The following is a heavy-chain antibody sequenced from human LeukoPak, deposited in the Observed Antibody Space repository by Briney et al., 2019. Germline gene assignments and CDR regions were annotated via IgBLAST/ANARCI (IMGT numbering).Heavy chain of an antibody. Sequence: PGGSLRLSCAASGFTFSGSAMHWVRKASGKGLEWVGRIRSKANSYATAYAASVKGRFTVSRDDSKNTAYLQMNSLKTEDTAVYYCTTYYDSSGYGPFVDWGQGTVVTVSS. CDR2: IRSKANSYAT. D-gene: IGHD3-22*01. CDR1: GFTFSGSA. V-gene: IGHV3-73*01. J-gene: IGHJ4*02. CDR3: TTYYDSSGYGPFVD.